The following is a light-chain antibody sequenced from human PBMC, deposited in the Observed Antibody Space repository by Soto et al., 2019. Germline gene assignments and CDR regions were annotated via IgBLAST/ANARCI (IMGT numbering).Light chain of an antibody. V-gene: IGKV3-20*01. J-gene: IGKJ4*01. CDR1: QSVSSTY. CDR2: GAS. Sequence: EIVLTQSPGTLSLSPGERATLSCRASQSVSSTYLAWYQQKPGQAPRLLIYGASSRATGIPDRFSGSWSGTDFTLTISRLEPEDFAVYYCQQYGSSPKLTFGGGNKVEIK. CDR3: QQYGSSPKLT.